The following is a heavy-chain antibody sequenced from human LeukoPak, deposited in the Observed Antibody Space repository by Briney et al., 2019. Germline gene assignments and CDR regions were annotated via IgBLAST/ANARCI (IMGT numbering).Heavy chain of an antibody. J-gene: IGHJ4*02. CDR2: ISGSGGST. D-gene: IGHD3-22*01. V-gene: IGHV3-23*01. CDR1: EFTFSHFA. Sequence: GGSLRLSCVASEFTFSHFAMTWVRQAPGKGLEWVSAISGSGGSTFYADSVKGRFTISRDNSKSTLYLELNSLRAEDTAVYYCAMERYTIIVDYWGQGTPVTVSS. CDR3: AMERYTIIVDY.